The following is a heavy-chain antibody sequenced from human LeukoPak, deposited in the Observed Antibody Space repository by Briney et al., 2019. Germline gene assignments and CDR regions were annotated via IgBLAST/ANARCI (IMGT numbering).Heavy chain of an antibody. J-gene: IGHJ4*02. Sequence: PGGSLRLSCAASGFTFSSYAMHWVRQAPGKGLEWVAVISYDGSNKYYADSVKGRFTISRDNSKNTLYLQMNSLRAEDTAVYYCAREWAVGERYYDSSGYSGPDYWGQGTLVTVSS. CDR1: GFTFSSYA. CDR3: AREWAVGERYYDSSGYSGPDY. CDR2: ISYDGSNK. V-gene: IGHV3-30*04. D-gene: IGHD3-22*01.